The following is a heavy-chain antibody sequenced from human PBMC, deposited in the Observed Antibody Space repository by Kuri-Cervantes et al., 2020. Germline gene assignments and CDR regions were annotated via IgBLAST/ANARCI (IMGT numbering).Heavy chain of an antibody. CDR3: ARGGKGGWYTPFDY. Sequence: GGSLRLSCAASGFTFSSYGMHWVRQAPGKGLEWVAVIWYDGSNKYYADSVKGRFTISRDNSKNTLYLQMNSLRAEDTAVYYCARGGKGGWYTPFDYWGQGTLVTVSS. J-gene: IGHJ4*02. D-gene: IGHD6-19*01. V-gene: IGHV3-33*01. CDR2: IWYDGSNK. CDR1: GFTFSSYG.